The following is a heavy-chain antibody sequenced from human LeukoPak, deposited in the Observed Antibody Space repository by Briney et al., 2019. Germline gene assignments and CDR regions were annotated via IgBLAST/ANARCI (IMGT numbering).Heavy chain of an antibody. CDR2: FDPEDGET. J-gene: IGHJ5*02. Sequence: ASVKVSCKVSGYTLTELSMHWVRQAPGKGLEWMGGFDPEDGETIYAQKFQGRVTMTEDTSTDTAYMELSSLRSDDTAVYYCARALGDYYDSSVAWFDPWGQGTLVTVSS. CDR3: ARALGDYYDSSVAWFDP. D-gene: IGHD3-22*01. CDR1: GYTLTELS. V-gene: IGHV1-24*01.